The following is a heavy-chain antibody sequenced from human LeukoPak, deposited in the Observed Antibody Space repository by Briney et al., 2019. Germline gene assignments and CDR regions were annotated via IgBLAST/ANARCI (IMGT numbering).Heavy chain of an antibody. J-gene: IGHJ4*02. CDR1: GFTFSSYI. D-gene: IGHD5-24*01. CDR2: ISSSSSYI. V-gene: IGHV3-21*01. Sequence: GGSLRLSCAASGFTFSSYIMNWVRQAPGKGLEWVSSISSSSSYIYYADSVKGRFTISRDNAKNSLYLQMNSLRAEDTAVYYCARDLVVEMATAAEDYWGQGTLVTVSS. CDR3: ARDLVVEMATAAEDY.